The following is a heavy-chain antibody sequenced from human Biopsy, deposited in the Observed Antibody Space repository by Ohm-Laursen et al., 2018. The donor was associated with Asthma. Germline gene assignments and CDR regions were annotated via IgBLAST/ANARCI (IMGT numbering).Heavy chain of an antibody. CDR2: IYWDDYN. J-gene: IGHJ5*02. CDR3: ASSQDSVFDDHSHSWFDP. D-gene: IGHD6-13*01. V-gene: IGHV2-5*02. Sequence: TQTLTLTCSFSGFSLRTPGVGVGWIRQSPVKALEWLALIYWDDYNLFRPSLKRRLTITKDPSKNQVVLTMTKMDPVDSCTYYCASSQDSVFDDHSHSWFDPWGQGTLVTVSS. CDR1: GFSLRTPGVG.